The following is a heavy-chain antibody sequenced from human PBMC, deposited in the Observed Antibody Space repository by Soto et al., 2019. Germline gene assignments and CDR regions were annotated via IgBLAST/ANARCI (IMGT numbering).Heavy chain of an antibody. V-gene: IGHV4-34*01. CDR3: ARESHDILTGPPWVWYFDL. CDR1: GGSFSGYY. Sequence: QVQLQQWGAGPMRTLENLSLTCGVSGGSFSGYYWAWIRQSPGKGLEWIGEINDRGSINYNPSLKSRVSISVDTSKNHYSLNLRSVTAADTAVYYCARESHDILTGPPWVWYFDLWGCVTLVTVSS. D-gene: IGHD3-9*01. CDR2: INDRGSI. J-gene: IGHJ2*01.